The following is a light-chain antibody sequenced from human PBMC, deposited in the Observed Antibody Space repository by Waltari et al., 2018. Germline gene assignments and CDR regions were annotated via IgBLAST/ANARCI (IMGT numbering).Light chain of an antibody. Sequence: DIQMTQSPSSLSASVVDRVTITCRAYQNIRNKLNWYQQKPGKAPKLLITAASTLQSGVPLRFSGSGSGTDFTLAISSLQPEDFATYFCQQSHTTPVYTFGQGTKLDMK. CDR3: QQSHTTPVYT. CDR1: QNIRNK. V-gene: IGKV1-39*01. J-gene: IGKJ2*01. CDR2: AAS.